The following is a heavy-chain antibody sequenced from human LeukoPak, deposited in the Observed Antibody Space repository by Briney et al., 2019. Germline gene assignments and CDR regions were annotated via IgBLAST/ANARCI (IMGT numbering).Heavy chain of an antibody. CDR1: GFTFSSYE. J-gene: IGHJ4*02. CDR2: ISSSGRTI. CDR3: ARVNSNSFDY. Sequence: GGSLRLSCAASGFTFSSYEMNWVRQAPGKGLEWLSYISSSGRTIYYADSVKGRFTISRDNAKNSLYLQMNSLRAEDTAVYYCARVNSNSFDYWGQGTLVAVSS. D-gene: IGHD4-11*01. V-gene: IGHV3-48*03.